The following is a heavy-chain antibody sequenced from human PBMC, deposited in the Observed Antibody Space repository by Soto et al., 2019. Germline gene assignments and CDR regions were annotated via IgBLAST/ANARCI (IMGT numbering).Heavy chain of an antibody. CDR2: ISAYNGNT. V-gene: IGHV1-18*01. CDR1: GYTFTSYC. J-gene: IGHJ6*03. Sequence: ASVKVSCKASGYTFTSYCISWVRQAPGQGLEWMGWISAYNGNTNYAQKLQGRVTMTTDTSTSTAYMELRSLRSDDTAVYYCARAPWYYDILTGYYERYYYYYYMDVWGKGTTVTVSS. CDR3: ARAPWYYDILTGYYERYYYYYYMDV. D-gene: IGHD3-9*01.